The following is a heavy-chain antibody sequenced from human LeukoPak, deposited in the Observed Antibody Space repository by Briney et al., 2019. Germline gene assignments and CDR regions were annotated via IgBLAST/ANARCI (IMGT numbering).Heavy chain of an antibody. J-gene: IGHJ4*02. CDR2: ISSSGSYI. V-gene: IGHV3-21*01. CDR1: GFTFSSCS. Sequence: PGGSLRLSCAASGFTFSSCSMNWVRQAPGKGLEWVSSISSSGSYIYYADSVKGRFTISRDNAKNSLYLQIDSLRAEATAVYYCAREPTIHGNYENLTGYARWGQGTLVTVSS. D-gene: IGHD3-9*01. CDR3: AREPTIHGNYENLTGYAR.